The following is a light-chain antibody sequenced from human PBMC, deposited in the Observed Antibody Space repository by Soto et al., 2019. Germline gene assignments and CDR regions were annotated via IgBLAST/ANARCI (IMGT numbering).Light chain of an antibody. CDR1: QSVSSSY. CDR2: GAS. V-gene: IGKV3-20*01. CDR3: QQYGSSFWT. Sequence: DIVMTQSPGTLSLSPGGRATLSCRASQSVSSSYLAWYQQKPGQAPRLLIYGASSRATGIPDRFSGSGSGTDFTLTISRLEPEDFAVYYCQQYGSSFWTFGQGTKVDI. J-gene: IGKJ1*01.